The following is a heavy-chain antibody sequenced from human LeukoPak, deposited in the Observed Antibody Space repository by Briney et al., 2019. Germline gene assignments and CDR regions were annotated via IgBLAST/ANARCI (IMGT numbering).Heavy chain of an antibody. CDR1: GFTFSNYG. CDR3: STDEWD. J-gene: IGHJ4*02. D-gene: IGHD1-26*01. V-gene: IGHV3-15*01. Sequence: GGSLRLSCAASGFTFSNYGMSWVRQAPGKGLESVGRIKSKADGGTTDYAAPVKGRFTISRDDSKNTLSLQMNSLKTEDTAVYYCSTDEWDWGQGTLVTVSS. CDR2: IKSKADGGTT.